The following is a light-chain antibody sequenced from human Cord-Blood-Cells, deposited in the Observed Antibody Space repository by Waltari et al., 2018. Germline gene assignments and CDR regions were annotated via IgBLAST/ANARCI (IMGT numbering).Light chain of an antibody. Sequence: QSALTQPASVSGSPGQSLTIPCPGTSSDGGSYNLVSWYQQHPGKAPKLMIYEGSKRPSGVSNRFSGSKSGNTASLTISGLQAEDEADYYCCSYAGSSTFVFGTGTKVTVL. J-gene: IGLJ1*01. CDR3: CSYAGSSTFV. CDR1: SSDGGSYNL. CDR2: EGS. V-gene: IGLV2-23*01.